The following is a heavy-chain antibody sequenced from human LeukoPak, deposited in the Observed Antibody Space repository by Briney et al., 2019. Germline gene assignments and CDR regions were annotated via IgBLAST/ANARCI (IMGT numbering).Heavy chain of an antibody. Sequence: GGSLRLSCVASGFTFDTYAMSWVRQAPGKGLEWVSGISDGGGTTNYADAVKGRFTISRDKSKNTLFLQMNSLRAEDTAVYYCAKSYGDYLGYFDSWGQGTLVTVSS. D-gene: IGHD4-17*01. CDR2: ISDGGGTT. CDR1: GFTFDTYA. CDR3: AKSYGDYLGYFDS. V-gene: IGHV3-23*01. J-gene: IGHJ4*02.